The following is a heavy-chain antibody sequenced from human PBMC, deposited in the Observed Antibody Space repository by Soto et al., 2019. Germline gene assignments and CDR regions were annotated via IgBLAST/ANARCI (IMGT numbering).Heavy chain of an antibody. CDR1: GFTFDDYG. J-gene: IGHJ5*02. V-gene: IGHV3-9*01. CDR3: AKVSTTHTFGPLDP. CDR2: ISWNSGSI. D-gene: IGHD1-1*01. Sequence: EVQLVESGGGLVQPGRSVRLSCAASGFTFDDYGMHWVRQAPGKGLEWVSGISWNSGSIGYADSVMSRFIISRDNAKNSLYLQMNNLRLEDTAFYFCAKVSTTHTFGPLDPWGQGTLVTVSS.